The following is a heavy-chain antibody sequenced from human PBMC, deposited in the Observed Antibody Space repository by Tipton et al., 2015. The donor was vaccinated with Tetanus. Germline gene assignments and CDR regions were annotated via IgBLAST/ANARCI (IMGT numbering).Heavy chain of an antibody. CDR1: GDSIDGGTFY. D-gene: IGHD3-10*01. CDR2: IYYSGST. Sequence: TLSLTCTVSGDSIDGGTFYWGWIRQPPGKGLEWIGYIYYSGSTYYNPSLKSRVSISVDTSKNQFSLKLSPVTAADTAVYYCARGRYASGSYWGDYYHYYGMDVWGQGTTVTVSS. J-gene: IGHJ6*02. CDR3: ARGRYASGSYWGDYYHYYGMDV. V-gene: IGHV4-30-4*08.